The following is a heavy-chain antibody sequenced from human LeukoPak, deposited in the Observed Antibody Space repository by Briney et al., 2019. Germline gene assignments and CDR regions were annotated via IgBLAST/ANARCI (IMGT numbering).Heavy chain of an antibody. CDR3: ASRGYGSGSYRDY. J-gene: IGHJ4*02. CDR1: GFTFSDHY. D-gene: IGHD3-10*01. CDR2: IYSGSST. V-gene: IGHV3-66*01. Sequence: GGSLRLSCAASGFTFSDHYMDWVRQAPGKGLEWVSVIYSGSSTYYADSVKGRFTISRDNSKNTLYLQMNNLRAEDTAVYYCASRGYGSGSYRDYWGQGTLVTVSS.